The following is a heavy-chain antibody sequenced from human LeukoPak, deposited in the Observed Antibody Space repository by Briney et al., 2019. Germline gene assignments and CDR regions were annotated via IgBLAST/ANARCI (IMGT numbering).Heavy chain of an antibody. CDR2: IYSDGSSS. Sequence: GGSLRLSCEASGFTFSNYYIHWVRQVPGKGLVWVSHIYSDGSSSRYAESVKGRFTGSRDNAKNTMYLQMNSRRAEDTALYYCARRCKYRHFDLWGRGTLVTVSS. J-gene: IGHJ2*01. D-gene: IGHD4-17*01. V-gene: IGHV3-74*01. CDR1: GFTFSNYY. CDR3: ARRCKYRHFDL.